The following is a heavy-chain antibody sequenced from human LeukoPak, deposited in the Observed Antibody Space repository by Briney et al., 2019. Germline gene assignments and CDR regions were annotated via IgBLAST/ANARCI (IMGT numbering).Heavy chain of an antibody. J-gene: IGHJ4*02. CDR3: ASETLVGATFDY. CDR1: GGSISSGGYY. Sequence: PSETLSLTCTVSGGSISSGGYYWSWIRQHPGQGLEWIGYIYYSGSTYYNPSLKSRVTISVDTSKNQFSLKLSSVTAADTAVYYCASETLVGATFDYWGQGTLVTVSS. V-gene: IGHV4-31*03. CDR2: IYYSGST. D-gene: IGHD1-26*01.